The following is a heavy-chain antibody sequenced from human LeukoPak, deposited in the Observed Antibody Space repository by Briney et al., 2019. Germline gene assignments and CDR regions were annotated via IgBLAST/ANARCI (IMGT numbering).Heavy chain of an antibody. CDR1: GFTLSSYA. J-gene: IGHJ3*02. CDR2: ISGSAGST. Sequence: GGSLRLSCAASGFTLSSYAMSWVRQAPGKGLEWVSLISGSAGSTYYADSVKGRFTISRDITKNTLYLQMNSMRAEDTAVYYCAKAGLQYPLGAFDIWGQGTMVTVSS. D-gene: IGHD4-4*01. CDR3: AKAGLQYPLGAFDI. V-gene: IGHV3-23*01.